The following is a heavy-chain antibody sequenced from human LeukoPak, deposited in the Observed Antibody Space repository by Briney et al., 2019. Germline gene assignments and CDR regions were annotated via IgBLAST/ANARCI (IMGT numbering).Heavy chain of an antibody. CDR1: GGSISSGSYY. J-gene: IGHJ4*02. CDR3: ARVYSSGWF. CDR2: IYTSGST. V-gene: IGHV4-61*02. Sequence: SQTLSLTCTVSGGSISSGSYYWSWIRQPAGKGLEWIGRIYTSGSTNYNPSLKSRVTISVDTSKNQFSLKLSSVTAADTAVYYCARVYSSGWFWGQGTLVTVSS. D-gene: IGHD6-19*01.